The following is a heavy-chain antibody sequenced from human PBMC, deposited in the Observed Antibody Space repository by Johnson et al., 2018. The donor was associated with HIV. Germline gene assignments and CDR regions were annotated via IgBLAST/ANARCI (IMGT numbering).Heavy chain of an antibody. Sequence: VQLVESGGGVVQPGRSLRLSCAASGFTFSSYDMHWVRQATGKGLEWVSAIGTAGDTYYPGSVKGRFTISRENAKNSLYLQMNSLRAGDTAVYYCARGVQQFGAPGAFDIWGQGTVVTVSS. V-gene: IGHV3-13*01. J-gene: IGHJ3*02. CDR2: IGTAGDT. D-gene: IGHD3-16*01. CDR3: ARGVQQFGAPGAFDI. CDR1: GFTFSSYD.